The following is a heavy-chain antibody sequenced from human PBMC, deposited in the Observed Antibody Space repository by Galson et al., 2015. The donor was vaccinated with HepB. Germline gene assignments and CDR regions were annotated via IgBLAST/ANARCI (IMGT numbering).Heavy chain of an antibody. CDR3: TKGLWLGTYGMDV. CDR2: MSGDGSNT. J-gene: IGHJ6*02. D-gene: IGHD6-19*01. V-gene: IGHV3-33*06. CDR1: GYTFSNFA. Sequence: SLRLSCAGSGYTFSNFAMNWVRQAPGKGLEWVAIMSGDGSNTFYNESVKGRFTVSRDNSKNTLFLRMNSLRAEDTAVYYCTKGLWLGTYGMDVWGQRTTVIVSS.